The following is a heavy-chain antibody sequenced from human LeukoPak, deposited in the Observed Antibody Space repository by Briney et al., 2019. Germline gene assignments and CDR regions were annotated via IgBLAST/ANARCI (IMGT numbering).Heavy chain of an antibody. CDR3: ARNFGESIPRYGMDV. J-gene: IGHJ6*02. CDR2: IRYDGSNK. D-gene: IGHD3-10*01. V-gene: IGHV3-33*01. Sequence: GGSLRLSCAASGFTFSSYGMHWVRQAPGKGLEWVAVIRYDGSNKYYADSVKGRFTISRDNSKNTLYLQMNSLRAEDTAVYYCARNFGESIPRYGMDVWGQGTTVTVSS. CDR1: GFTFSSYG.